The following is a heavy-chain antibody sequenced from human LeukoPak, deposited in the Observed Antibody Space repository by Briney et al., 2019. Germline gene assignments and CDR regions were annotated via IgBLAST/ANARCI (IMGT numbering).Heavy chain of an antibody. J-gene: IGHJ4*02. CDR3: ARDLYDHDSSGYYEF. CDR1: GGSISSYY. CDR2: IHYSGST. Sequence: PETLSLTCSVSGGSISSYYWSWIRQPPEKGLEWIGYIHYSGSTSYNPSLKSRVTMSIDTSKNQFSLKVGSVTAADTAVYYCARDLYDHDSSGYYEFWGQGTLVTVSS. D-gene: IGHD3-22*01. V-gene: IGHV4-59*01.